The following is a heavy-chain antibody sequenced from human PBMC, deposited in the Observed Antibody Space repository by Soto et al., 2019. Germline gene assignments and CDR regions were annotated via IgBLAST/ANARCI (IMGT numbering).Heavy chain of an antibody. D-gene: IGHD5-18*01. Sequence: GGSLRLSCAASGFTFSSYAMSWVRQAPGKGLEWVSAISGSAVSTYYADSVKGRFTISRDNSKSTLYLQMNSLRADDTAVYYCVKDPISPPPTAPGPYGMDLWGQGTTVTVSS. CDR2: ISGSAVST. V-gene: IGHV3-23*01. J-gene: IGHJ6*02. CDR1: GFTFSSYA. CDR3: VKDPISPPPTAPGPYGMDL.